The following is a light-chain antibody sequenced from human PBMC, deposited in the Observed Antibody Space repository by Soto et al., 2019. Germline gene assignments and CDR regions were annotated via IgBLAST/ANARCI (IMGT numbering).Light chain of an antibody. CDR2: DAS. CDR3: QQRSNWPPAIT. J-gene: IGKJ5*01. Sequence: EIVLTQSPATLSLSPGERATLSCRASQSVSSYLAWYQQKPGQAPRLLIYDASNGATGIPARFSGSGSGTDFTLTISRLEPEDFAVYYCQQRSNWPPAITFGQGTRREI. V-gene: IGKV3-11*01. CDR1: QSVSSY.